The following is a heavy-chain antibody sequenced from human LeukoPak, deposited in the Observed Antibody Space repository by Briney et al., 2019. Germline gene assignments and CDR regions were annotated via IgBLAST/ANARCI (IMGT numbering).Heavy chain of an antibody. CDR1: GFTFSSYG. D-gene: IGHD4-23*01. J-gene: IGHJ4*02. V-gene: IGHV3-30*02. CDR2: IRYDGSNK. CDR3: AKDQASYGGNSDY. Sequence: GGSLRLSCAASGFTFSSYGMHWVRQAPGKGLEWVAFIRYDGSNKYYADSVKGRFTISRDNSKNTLYLLMNSLRAEDTAVYYCAKDQASYGGNSDYWGQGTLVTVSS.